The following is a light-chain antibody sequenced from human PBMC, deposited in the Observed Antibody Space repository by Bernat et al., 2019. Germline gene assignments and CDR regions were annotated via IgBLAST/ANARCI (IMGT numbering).Light chain of an antibody. CDR2: KAS. Sequence: DIQMTQSPSTLSASVGDGVTMTCRASQSISRWLAWYQQKPGQAPKLLIYKASNLESGVPSRFSGSGSGSEFNLTISSLQPDDLATYYCQQYHSSSPYTFGQGTIVEIK. CDR1: QSISRW. V-gene: IGKV1-5*03. CDR3: QQYHSSSPYT. J-gene: IGKJ2*01.